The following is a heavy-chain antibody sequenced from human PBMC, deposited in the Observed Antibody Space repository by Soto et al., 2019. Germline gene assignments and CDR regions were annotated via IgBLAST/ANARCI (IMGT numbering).Heavy chain of an antibody. V-gene: IGHV3-23*01. Sequence: PGGSLRLSCAASGFTFGGYAVSWVRQAPEKGLEWVSAISGSGGSTYYADSVKGRFTISRDNSKNTLYLQMNSLRAEDTAVYYCAKDSPTYYYGSGSYYPNWFDPWGQGTLVTVSS. J-gene: IGHJ5*02. CDR2: ISGSGGST. CDR1: GFTFGGYA. D-gene: IGHD3-10*01. CDR3: AKDSPTYYYGSGSYYPNWFDP.